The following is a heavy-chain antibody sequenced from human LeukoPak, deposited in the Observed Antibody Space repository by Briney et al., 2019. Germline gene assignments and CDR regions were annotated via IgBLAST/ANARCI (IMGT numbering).Heavy chain of an antibody. Sequence: SGPVLVKPTETLTLTRTVSGFSLSNARMGVSWIRQPPGKALEWLAHIFSNDEKSYSTSLKSRLTISKDTSKSQVVLTMTNMDPVDTATYYCARIVRVTAIHRPINFDYWGQGTLVTVSS. CDR3: ARIVRVTAIHRPINFDY. D-gene: IGHD2-21*02. V-gene: IGHV2-26*01. J-gene: IGHJ4*02. CDR2: IFSNDEK. CDR1: GFSLSNARMG.